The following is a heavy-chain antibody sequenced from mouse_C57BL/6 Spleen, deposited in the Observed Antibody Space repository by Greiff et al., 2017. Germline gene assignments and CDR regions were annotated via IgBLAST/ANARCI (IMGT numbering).Heavy chain of an antibody. V-gene: IGHV5-6*02. CDR3: ASQTEDYYGSHWYFDV. Sequence: EVMLVESGGDLVKPGGSLKLSCAASGFTFSSYGMSWVRQTPDKRLEWVATISSGGSYTYYPDSVKGRFTISRDNAKNTLYLQMSSLKSEDTAMYYCASQTEDYYGSHWYFDVWGTGTTVTVSS. CDR1: GFTFSSYG. D-gene: IGHD1-1*01. CDR2: ISSGGSYT. J-gene: IGHJ1*03.